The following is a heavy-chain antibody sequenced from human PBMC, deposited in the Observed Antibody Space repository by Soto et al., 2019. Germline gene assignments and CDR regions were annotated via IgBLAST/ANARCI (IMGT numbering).Heavy chain of an antibody. CDR2: IIPIFGTA. J-gene: IGHJ5*02. D-gene: IGHD3-22*01. V-gene: IGHV1-69*12. Sequence: QVQLVQSGAEVKKPGSSVKVSCKASGGTFSSYAISWVRQAPGQGLEWMGGIIPIFGTANYAKKFQGRDTITEDESTSTAYMELSSLRSEDTAVYYCARPTRYYYDSSGQSAWFDHWGQGTLVTVSS. CDR1: GGTFSSYA. CDR3: ARPTRYYYDSSGQSAWFDH.